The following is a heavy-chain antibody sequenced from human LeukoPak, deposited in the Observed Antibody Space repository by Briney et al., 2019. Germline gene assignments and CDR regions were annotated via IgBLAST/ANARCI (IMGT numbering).Heavy chain of an antibody. V-gene: IGHV3-53*01. CDR1: GFTVSSNY. CDR3: ARGGGSYTGHAFDI. J-gene: IGHJ3*02. CDR2: IYSGGST. D-gene: IGHD1-26*01. Sequence: PGGSLRLSCAASGFTVSSNYMSWVRQAPGKGLEWVSVIYSGGSTYYADSVKGRFTISRGNSKNTLYLQMNSLRAEDTAVYYCARGGGSYTGHAFDIWGQGTMVTVSS.